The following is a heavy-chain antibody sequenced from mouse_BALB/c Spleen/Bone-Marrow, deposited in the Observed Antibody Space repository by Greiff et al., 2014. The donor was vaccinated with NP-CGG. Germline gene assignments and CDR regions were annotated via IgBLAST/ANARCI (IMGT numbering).Heavy chain of an antibody. CDR2: ISSGSSTF. J-gene: IGHJ2*01. Sequence: DVMLVESGGGLVQPGGSRKLSCAASGFTFSSFGMHWIRQAPEKGLEWVAYISSGSSTFYYADTVKGRFTVSRDNPKNTLFLQMTGLRSEDTPMYYCAREGGDHAGVDYWGQGTTLTVSS. D-gene: IGHD2-13*01. CDR1: GFTFSSFG. V-gene: IGHV5-17*02. CDR3: AREGGDHAGVDY.